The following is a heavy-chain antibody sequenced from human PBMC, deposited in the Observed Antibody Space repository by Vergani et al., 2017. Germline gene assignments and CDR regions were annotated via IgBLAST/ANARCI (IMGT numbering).Heavy chain of an antibody. D-gene: IGHD2-2*01. CDR1: GFSGSGSVALNVNAYW. CDR2: INQNGSDT. V-gene: IGHV3-7*01. J-gene: IGHJ3*02. CDR3: ASNSDCSSTSCYRSDAFDI. Sequence: QLMESGGGLVQPGGSLRVSCVGSGFSGSGSVALNVNAYWMTWVRQAPGKGLEWVANINQNGSDTSYAPSVKGRFTISRDNSKNTLYLQMNSLRAEDTAVYYCASNSDCSSTSCYRSDAFDIWGQGTMVTVSS.